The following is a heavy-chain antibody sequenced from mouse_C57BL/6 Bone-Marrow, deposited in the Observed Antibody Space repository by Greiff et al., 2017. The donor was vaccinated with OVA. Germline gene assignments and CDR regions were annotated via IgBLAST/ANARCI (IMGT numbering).Heavy chain of an antibody. CDR3: ARPPITTVVEGYAMDY. V-gene: IGHV1-72*01. CDR1: GYTFTSYW. CDR2: IDPNSGGT. Sequence: QVQLQQPGAELVKPGASVKLSCKASGYTFTSYWMHWVKQRPGRGLEWIGRIDPNSGGTKYNEKFKSKATLTVDKPSSTAYMQLSSLTSEDSAVYYCARPPITTVVEGYAMDYWGQGTTLTVSS. J-gene: IGHJ2*01. D-gene: IGHD1-1*01.